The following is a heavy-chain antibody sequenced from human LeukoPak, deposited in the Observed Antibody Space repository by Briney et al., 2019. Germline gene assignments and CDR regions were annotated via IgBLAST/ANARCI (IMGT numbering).Heavy chain of an antibody. Sequence: ASVKVSCKASGYTFTGYYMHWVRQAPGQGLEWMGWINPNSGGTNYAQKFQGRVTMTRDASISTAYMELSRLRSDDTAVYYCARDLGDYGDYYFDYWGQGTLVTVSS. CDR3: ARDLGDYGDYYFDY. J-gene: IGHJ4*02. D-gene: IGHD4-17*01. CDR1: GYTFTGYY. CDR2: INPNSGGT. V-gene: IGHV1-2*02.